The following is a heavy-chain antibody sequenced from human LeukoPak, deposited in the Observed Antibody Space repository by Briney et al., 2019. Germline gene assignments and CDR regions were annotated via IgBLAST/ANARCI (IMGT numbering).Heavy chain of an antibody. CDR1: GGSISSYY. Sequence: SETLSLTCTVSGGSISSYYWSWIRQPPGKGLEWIGYIYYSGSTNYNPSLKSRVTISVDTSKYQFSLKLSSVTAADTAVYYCARHSRPNTAMDPFDYWGQGTLVTVSS. D-gene: IGHD5-18*01. CDR2: IYYSGST. J-gene: IGHJ4*02. V-gene: IGHV4-59*08. CDR3: ARHSRPNTAMDPFDY.